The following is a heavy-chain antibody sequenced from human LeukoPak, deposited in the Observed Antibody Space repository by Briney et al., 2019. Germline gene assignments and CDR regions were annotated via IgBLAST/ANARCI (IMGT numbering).Heavy chain of an antibody. J-gene: IGHJ4*02. CDR2: IFYSGST. V-gene: IGHV4-59*01. CDR3: ARSRAYDYHFDN. CDR1: GVSISSYY. Sequence: SETLSLTCTVSGVSISSYYWSWIRQSPGKGLEWIGYIFYSGSTNYNPSLKSRVAISVDTSKNQFSLKLTSVTAADTAVYYCARSRAYDYHFDNWGQGTLVTVSS. D-gene: IGHD5-12*01.